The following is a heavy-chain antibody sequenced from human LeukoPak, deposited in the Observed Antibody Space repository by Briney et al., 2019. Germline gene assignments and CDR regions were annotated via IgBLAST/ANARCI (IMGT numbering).Heavy chain of an antibody. CDR3: ARDTFPYYYDSSGYPDY. D-gene: IGHD3-22*01. V-gene: IGHV1-2*02. J-gene: IGHJ4*02. CDR2: INPNSGGT. Sequence: ASVKVSCKASGYTFTGYYMHWVRQAPGQGLEWMGWINPNSGGTNYAEKFQGRVTMTRDTSISTAYMELSRLRSDDTAVYYCARDTFPYYYDSSGYPDYWGQGTLVTVSS. CDR1: GYTFTGYY.